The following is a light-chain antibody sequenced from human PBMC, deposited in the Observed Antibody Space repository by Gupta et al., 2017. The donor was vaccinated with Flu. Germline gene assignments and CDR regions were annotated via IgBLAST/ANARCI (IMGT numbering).Light chain of an antibody. CDR3: SSFTSSSTYV. J-gene: IGLJ1*01. CDR1: SSDVGVYNY. CDR2: EVS. V-gene: IGLV2-14*01. Sequence: QSALTQPASVSGSPGQSITISCSGTSSDVGVYNYVSWYQQHPGKAPKLMIYEVSNRPSGVYNRFSGSKSGNTASLTSSGLQAEDEADYYCSSFTSSSTYVFGTGTKVTVL.